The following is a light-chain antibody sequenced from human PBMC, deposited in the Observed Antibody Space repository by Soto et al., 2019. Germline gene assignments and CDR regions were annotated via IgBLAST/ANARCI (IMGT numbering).Light chain of an antibody. J-gene: IGKJ4*01. V-gene: IGKV3-15*01. CDR3: QQYNVWPLT. CDR1: QSVSRN. CDR2: VAS. Sequence: EIVMTQSPATLSVSPGERATLSCRASQSVSRNLAWYQQKPGQTPKLLIYVASTRATGIRARFSGSGSGTEFTLTISSLQSEDFAVYYCQQYNVWPLTFGGGTKVEFK.